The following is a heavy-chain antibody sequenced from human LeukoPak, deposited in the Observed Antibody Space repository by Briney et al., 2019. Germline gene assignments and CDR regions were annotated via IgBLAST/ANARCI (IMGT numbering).Heavy chain of an antibody. J-gene: IGHJ4*02. Sequence: PGGSLRLSCAASGFTFSSYSMNWVRQAPGKGLEWVSAISGSGGSTYYADSVKGRFTISRDNSKNTLCLQMNSLRAEDTAVYFCAKDLGYSSGWHYWGQGTLVTVSS. CDR3: AKDLGYSSGWHY. CDR2: ISGSGGST. D-gene: IGHD6-19*01. V-gene: IGHV3-23*01. CDR1: GFTFSSYS.